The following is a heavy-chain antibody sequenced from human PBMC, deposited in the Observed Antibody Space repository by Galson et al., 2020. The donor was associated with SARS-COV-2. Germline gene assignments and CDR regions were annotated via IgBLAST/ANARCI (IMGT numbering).Heavy chain of an antibody. CDR2: ISPYNGNT. Sequence: ASVKVSCKASGYTFTNYGLNWVRQAPGQGLEWMGWISPYNGNTNFAQKFQGRVTLTTDTSTDTAYMELRSLRFDDTATYFCARDFSGTVPTRLGGYWGQGTLVTVPS. CDR3: ARDFSGTVPTRLGGY. J-gene: IGHJ4*02. CDR1: GYTFTNYG. V-gene: IGHV1-18*01. D-gene: IGHD1-26*01.